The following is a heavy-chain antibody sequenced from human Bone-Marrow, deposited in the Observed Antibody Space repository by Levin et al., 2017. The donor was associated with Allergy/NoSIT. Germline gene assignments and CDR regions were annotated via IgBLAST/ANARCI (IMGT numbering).Heavy chain of an antibody. Sequence: SSETLSLTCGVSGDSFSPYYWTWIRQPPGKGLEWIGEISHRGTTNYNPSLASRARLSVDASRNQFSLNLSPVTAADTAFYYCARIPYYFNTPFDYWSQGTLVTVSS. J-gene: IGHJ4*02. CDR3: ARIPYYFNTPFDY. CDR1: GDSFSPYY. D-gene: IGHD3-3*01. CDR2: ISHRGTT. V-gene: IGHV4-34*01.